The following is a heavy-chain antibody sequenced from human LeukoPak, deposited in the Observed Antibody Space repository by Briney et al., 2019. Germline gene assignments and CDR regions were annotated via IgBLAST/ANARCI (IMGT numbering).Heavy chain of an antibody. J-gene: IGHJ3*02. CDR1: GGSISSYY. Sequence: PSETLSLTCTVSGGSISSYYWSWIRQPPGKGLEWIGYLYHSGSTYYNPSLKSRVTISLNTSKNQFSLKLSSVTAADTAVYYCARDLHYDSSGYYYAFDIWGQGTMVTVSS. D-gene: IGHD3-22*01. V-gene: IGHV4-59*01. CDR2: LYHSGST. CDR3: ARDLHYDSSGYYYAFDI.